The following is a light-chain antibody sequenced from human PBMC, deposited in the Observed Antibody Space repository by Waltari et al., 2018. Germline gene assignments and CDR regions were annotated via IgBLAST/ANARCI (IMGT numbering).Light chain of an antibody. CDR1: SSDVGGYNY. CDR2: DVS. J-gene: IGLJ1*01. V-gene: IGLV2-14*03. CDR3: SSYTSSYTYV. Sequence: QSALTQPPSVSGSPGQSVTISCTGTSSDVGGYNYVSWYQQHPGKAPKPLIYDVSDRPSGVSNRFSGSKSGNTASLTISGLQAEDEADYYCSSYTSSYTYVFGTGTKVTVL.